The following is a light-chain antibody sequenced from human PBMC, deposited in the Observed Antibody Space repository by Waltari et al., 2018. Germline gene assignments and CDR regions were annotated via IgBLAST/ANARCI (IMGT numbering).Light chain of an antibody. J-gene: IGKJ1*01. CDR1: QNINIW. CDR2: KAS. V-gene: IGKV1-5*03. CDR3: QQYSMYSWT. Sequence: DIQMTQSPSTLSASVGDRVTITCRASQNINIWLAWYQQKPGKAPNLLIYKASSLESGVPSRFSGGGSGTEFTLTISSLQPDDFATYYCQQYSMYSWTFGQGTKVEVK.